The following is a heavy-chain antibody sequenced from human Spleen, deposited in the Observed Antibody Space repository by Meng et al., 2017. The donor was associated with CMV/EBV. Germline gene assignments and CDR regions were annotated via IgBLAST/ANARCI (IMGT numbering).Heavy chain of an antibody. CDR2: ISRSSSTI. CDR3: ARDLRSRGVGHCSSSSCYVSDY. D-gene: IGHD2-2*01. CDR1: RFTFSSYA. Sequence: GGSLRLSCAASRFTFSSYAMSWVRQAPGKGLEWVSYISRSSSTIYYADSVKGRFTISRDNAKNSLYLQMNSLRAEDTGVYYCARDLRSRGVGHCSSSSCYVSDYWGQGTLVTVSS. J-gene: IGHJ4*02. V-gene: IGHV3-48*04.